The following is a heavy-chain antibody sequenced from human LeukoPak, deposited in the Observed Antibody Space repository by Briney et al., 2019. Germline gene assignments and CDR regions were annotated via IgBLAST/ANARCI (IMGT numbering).Heavy chain of an antibody. Sequence: GGSLRLSCAASGFTFSSYSMNWVRQAPGKGLEWVSSISSSSSYIYYADSVKGRFTISRDNAKNSLYLQMNSLRAEDTAVYYCASNYDSSNYYGFDYWGQATLVTVSS. CDR3: ASNYDSSNYYGFDY. V-gene: IGHV3-21*01. D-gene: IGHD3-22*01. CDR1: GFTFSSYS. CDR2: ISSSSSYI. J-gene: IGHJ4*02.